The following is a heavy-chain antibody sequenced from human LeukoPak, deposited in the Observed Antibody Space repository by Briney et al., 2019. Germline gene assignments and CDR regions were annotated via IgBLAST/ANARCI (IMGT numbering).Heavy chain of an antibody. Sequence: RASVKVSCKASAYTFTSYYMHWVRQAPGQGLEWMGIINPSGGSTSYAQKFQGRVTMTRDASTSTVYMELSSLRSEDTAVYYCARDGLLGGDWFDPWGQGTLVTVSS. CDR1: AYTFTSYY. CDR2: INPSGGST. J-gene: IGHJ5*02. D-gene: IGHD3-16*01. V-gene: IGHV1-46*01. CDR3: ARDGLLGGDWFDP.